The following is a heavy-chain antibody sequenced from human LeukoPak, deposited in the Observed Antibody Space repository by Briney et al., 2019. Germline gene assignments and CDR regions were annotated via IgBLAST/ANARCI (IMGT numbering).Heavy chain of an antibody. D-gene: IGHD6-19*01. CDR1: GGSISSYF. V-gene: IGHV4-59*01. CDR2: IYYSGSP. CDR3: ARGSSAVAGTGIDY. Sequence: SETLSLTCTVSGGSISSYFWSWLRQPPRKGLEWIGYIYYSGSPNYNPSLKSRVTISVDTSNNQFSLKLSSVTAADTAVYYCARGSSAVAGTGIDYWGQGTLVTVSS. J-gene: IGHJ4*02.